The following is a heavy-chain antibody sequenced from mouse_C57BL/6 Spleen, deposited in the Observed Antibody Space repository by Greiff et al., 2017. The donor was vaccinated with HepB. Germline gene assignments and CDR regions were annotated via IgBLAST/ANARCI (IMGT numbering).Heavy chain of an antibody. D-gene: IGHD2-4*01. CDR1: GYTFTSYG. CDR2: IYPRSGNT. V-gene: IGHV1-81*01. Sequence: VKLMESGAELARPGASVKLSCKASGYTFTSYGISWVKQRTGQGLEWIGEIYPRSGNTYYNEKFKGKATLTADKSSSTAYMELRSLTSEDSAVYFCARLGDYDARSFDYWGQGTTLTVSS. J-gene: IGHJ2*01. CDR3: ARLGDYDARSFDY.